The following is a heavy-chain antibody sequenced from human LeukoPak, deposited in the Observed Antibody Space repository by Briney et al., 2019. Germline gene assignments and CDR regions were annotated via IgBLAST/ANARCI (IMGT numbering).Heavy chain of an antibody. D-gene: IGHD3-22*01. CDR3: AKLPAYYYDSSVI. CDR2: ISGSGGST. CDR1: GFNLNSYA. J-gene: IGHJ4*02. Sequence: GSLRIFCSGSGFNLNSYAKNRVRQASRKGVEWVSAISGSGGSTYYADSVKGRFTISRDNSKNTLYLQMNSLRAEDTAVYYCAKLPAYYYDSSVIWGQGTLVTVSS. V-gene: IGHV3-23*01.